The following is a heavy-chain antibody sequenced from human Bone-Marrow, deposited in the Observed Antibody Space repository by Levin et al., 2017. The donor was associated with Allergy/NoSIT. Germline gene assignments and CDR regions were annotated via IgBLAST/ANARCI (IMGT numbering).Heavy chain of an antibody. J-gene: IGHJ4*02. Sequence: PGESLKISCAASGFTFSSYAMSWVRQAPGKGLEWVSAISGSGGSTYYADSVKGRFTISRDNSKNTLYLQMNSLRAEDTAVYYCAKDIVVVKALFDYWGQGTLVTVSS. CDR1: GFTFSSYA. CDR2: ISGSGGST. D-gene: IGHD2-15*01. V-gene: IGHV3-23*01. CDR3: AKDIVVVKALFDY.